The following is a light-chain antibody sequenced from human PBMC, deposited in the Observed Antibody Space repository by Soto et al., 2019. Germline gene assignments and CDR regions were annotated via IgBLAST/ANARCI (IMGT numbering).Light chain of an antibody. J-gene: IGLJ2*01. CDR2: DVN. V-gene: IGLV2-14*01. Sequence: QSVLTQPASVSGSPGQSITISCTGTSSDVGGYNYVSWYQQHPGKAPKLMIYDVNTRPSGVSNRFSGSKSGNTASLTISGLQAEDEADYYCSSYTSSISFGGGTKVTFL. CDR1: SSDVGGYNY. CDR3: SSYTSSIS.